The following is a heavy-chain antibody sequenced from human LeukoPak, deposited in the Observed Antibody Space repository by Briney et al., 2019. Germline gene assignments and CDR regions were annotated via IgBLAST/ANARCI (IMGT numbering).Heavy chain of an antibody. CDR2: ISWNSGSI. CDR3: AKDGDSSGWYRLDY. V-gene: IGHV3-9*01. CDR1: GFTFDDYA. D-gene: IGHD6-19*01. J-gene: IGHJ4*02. Sequence: GGSLRLSCAASGFTFDDYAMHWVRQAPGKGLEWVSGISWNSGSIGYADSVKGRFTISRDNAKNSLYLQMNSLRAEDTALYYCAKDGDSSGWYRLDYWGQGTLVTVSS.